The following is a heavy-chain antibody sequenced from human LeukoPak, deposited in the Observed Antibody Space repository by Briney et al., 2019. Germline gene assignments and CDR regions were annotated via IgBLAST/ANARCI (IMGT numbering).Heavy chain of an antibody. CDR2: INPNSGGT. V-gene: IGHV1-2*02. CDR3: ARGAGSNKRTLDY. D-gene: IGHD1-26*01. J-gene: IGHJ4*02. CDR1: GYTFTGYY. Sequence: ASVKVSCKASGYTFTGYYMHWVRQAPGQGLEWMGWINPNSGGTNYAQKFQGRVTMTRETSISTAYMELSRLRSDDTAVYYCARGAGSNKRTLDYWGQGTLVTVSS.